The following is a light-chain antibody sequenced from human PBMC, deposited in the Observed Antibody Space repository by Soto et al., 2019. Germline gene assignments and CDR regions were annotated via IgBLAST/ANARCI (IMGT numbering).Light chain of an antibody. CDR2: DGS. CDR3: QQRSNWPWT. Sequence: EMVLPTAPATLSFSPADRANLSCRASQSVSSYLAWYQQRPGQAPRLLIYDGSSRATGIPARFSGSGFGTDFTLTIASLEPEDFAVYYGQQRSNWPWTFGQGTKVDIK. CDR1: QSVSSY. J-gene: IGKJ1*01. V-gene: IGKV3-11*01.